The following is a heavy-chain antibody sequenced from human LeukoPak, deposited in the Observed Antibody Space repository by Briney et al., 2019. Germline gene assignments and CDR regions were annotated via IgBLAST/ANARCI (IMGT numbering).Heavy chain of an antibody. J-gene: IGHJ4*02. CDR1: GYTFTSYG. CDR2: ISAYNGNT. D-gene: IGHD2-2*01. Sequence: ASVKVSCKASGYTFTSYGISWVRQAPGQGLEWMGWISAYNGNTNYAQKLQGRVTMTTDTSTSTAYMELRSLRSDDTAVYYCAGVPIVVVPAAIDYWGQGTLVTVSS. V-gene: IGHV1-18*01. CDR3: AGVPIVVVPAAIDY.